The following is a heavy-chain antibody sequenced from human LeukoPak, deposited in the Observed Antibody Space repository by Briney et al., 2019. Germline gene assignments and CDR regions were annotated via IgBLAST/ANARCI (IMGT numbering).Heavy chain of an antibody. CDR3: ATDCSFRAVQSLSGGSCHSVG. V-gene: IGHV1-24*01. Sequence: ASVKVSCKVSGYTLTELSMHWVRQAPGKGLEWMGGFDPEDGETIYAQKFQGRVTMTEDTSTDTAYMELSSLRSEDTAVYYCATDCSFRAVQSLSGGSCHSVGWGQGTLVTVSS. D-gene: IGHD2-15*01. CDR1: GYTLTELS. J-gene: IGHJ4*02. CDR2: FDPEDGET.